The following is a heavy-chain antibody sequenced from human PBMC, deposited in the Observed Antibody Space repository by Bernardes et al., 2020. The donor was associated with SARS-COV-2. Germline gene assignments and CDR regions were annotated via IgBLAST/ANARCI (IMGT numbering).Heavy chain of an antibody. V-gene: IGHV4-39*07. Sequence: SETLSLTCTVSGDSISSNRYYWGWLRQPPGKAPEWIGNIHYSGITYYSSSLKSRLTISIDTSKNQFSLNLRSVTAADAAMYYCARDAIYDSNSYDVWGQGTLVTVSS. J-gene: IGHJ3*01. CDR3: ARDAIYDSNSYDV. D-gene: IGHD3-16*01. CDR2: IHYSGIT. CDR1: GDSISSNRYY.